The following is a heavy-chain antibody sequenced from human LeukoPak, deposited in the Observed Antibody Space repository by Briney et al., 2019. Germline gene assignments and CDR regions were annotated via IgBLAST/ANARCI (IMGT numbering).Heavy chain of an antibody. CDR1: GGSIRSGTYY. Sequence: SQTLSLTCTVSGGSIRSGTYYWSWIRQPAGKGLEWIGRIYTSGSINYNPSLKSRVTISVDTSNNQFSLKLSSVTAADTAVYYCARVVRYYYGSGSPATYFDYWGQGTLVTVSS. V-gene: IGHV4-61*02. CDR3: ARVVRYYYGSGSPATYFDY. CDR2: IYTSGSI. J-gene: IGHJ4*02. D-gene: IGHD3-10*01.